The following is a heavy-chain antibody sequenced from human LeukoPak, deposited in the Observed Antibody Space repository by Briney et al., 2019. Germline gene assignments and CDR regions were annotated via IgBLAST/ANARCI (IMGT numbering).Heavy chain of an antibody. CDR2: IYYSGYT. CDR3: ARGMGATTWFDP. V-gene: IGHV4-59*12. Sequence: SETLSLTCTVSGGSISSYYWSWIRQPPGKGLKWIGNIYYSGYTTYSPSLRSRVTISVDTSKNQFSLKLSSVTAADTAVYYCARGMGATTWFDPWGQGTLVTVSS. CDR1: GGSISSYY. J-gene: IGHJ5*02. D-gene: IGHD1-26*01.